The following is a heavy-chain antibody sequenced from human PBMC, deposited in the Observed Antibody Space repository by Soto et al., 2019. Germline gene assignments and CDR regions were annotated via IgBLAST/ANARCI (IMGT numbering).Heavy chain of an antibody. CDR3: ARDPSIVATIPPFDF. J-gene: IGHJ5*01. Sequence: ASVKVSCKTSGYAFSPSGISWVRQAPGQGLEWMGWISTFNGQTKFAQRFQGRVFITRDRSTSTVYMELRSLRSDDTAIYYCARDPSIVATIPPFDFWGQGTPVTVPQ. V-gene: IGHV1-18*01. CDR2: ISTFNGQT. D-gene: IGHD5-12*01. CDR1: GYAFSPSG.